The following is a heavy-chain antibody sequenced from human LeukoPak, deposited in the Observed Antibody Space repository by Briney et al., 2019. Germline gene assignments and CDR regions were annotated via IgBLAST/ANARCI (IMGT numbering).Heavy chain of an antibody. CDR2: ISWNSGSI. CDR1: GFTFDDYA. CDR3: AKDMARYFDWLRFGY. D-gene: IGHD3-9*01. J-gene: IGHJ4*02. Sequence: PGRSLRLSCAASGFTFDDYAMHWVRQAPGKGLEWVSGISWNSGSIVYADSVKGRFTISRDNAKNSLYLQMNSLRAEDTALYYCAKDMARYFDWLRFGYWGQGTLVTVSS. V-gene: IGHV3-9*01.